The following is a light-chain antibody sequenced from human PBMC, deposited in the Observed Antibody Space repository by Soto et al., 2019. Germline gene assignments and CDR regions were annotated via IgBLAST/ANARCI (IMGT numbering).Light chain of an antibody. CDR2: LNSDGSH. Sequence: QLVLTQSPSASASLGASVKFTCTLSSGHSSYAIAWHQQQPEKGPRFLMKLNSDGSHNKGDGIPDRFSGSSSGAERYLTISSLQSEDEADYYCQTWAGTGFSVVFGGGTKLTVL. J-gene: IGLJ2*01. V-gene: IGLV4-69*01. CDR3: QTWAGTGFSVV. CDR1: SGHSSYA.